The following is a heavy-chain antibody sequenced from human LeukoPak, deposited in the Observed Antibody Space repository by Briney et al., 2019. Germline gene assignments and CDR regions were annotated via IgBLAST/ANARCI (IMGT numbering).Heavy chain of an antibody. D-gene: IGHD2-2*02. CDR3: ARYGIRGCTITNCYTSYFYYGMDV. CDR1: GYSFVDYW. Sequence: PGESLKISCKGSGYSFVDYWIGWVRQMPGKGPEWMGIIFPHESDIKYNPSFQGQVTISVDNSISTAYVQWSSLKTSDTAIYYCARYGIRGCTITNCYTSYFYYGMDVWGQGTTVTVSS. CDR2: IFPHESDI. V-gene: IGHV5-51*01. J-gene: IGHJ6*02.